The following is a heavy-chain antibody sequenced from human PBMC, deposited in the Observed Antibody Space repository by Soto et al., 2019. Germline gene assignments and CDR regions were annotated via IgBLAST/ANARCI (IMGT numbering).Heavy chain of an antibody. D-gene: IGHD3-10*01. J-gene: IGHJ6*02. Sequence: GGSLRLSCAASGFTFSSYSMNWVRQAPGKGLEWVSSISSSSSYIYYADSVKGRFTISRDNAKNSLYLQMNSLRAEDTAVYYCSRVRGSGSYPFYYYYGMDVWGQGTTVTVSS. CDR1: GFTFSSYS. CDR2: ISSSSSYI. V-gene: IGHV3-21*01. CDR3: SRVRGSGSYPFYYYYGMDV.